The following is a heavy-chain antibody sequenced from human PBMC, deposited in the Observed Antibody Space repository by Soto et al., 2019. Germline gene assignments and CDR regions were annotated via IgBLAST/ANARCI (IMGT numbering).Heavy chain of an antibody. CDR3: AKDRRADGESYYYYAMGV. V-gene: IGHV1-69*13. CDR2: IIPRYGTA. Sequence: ASVKVSCKASGGTFSSFTISWVLQAPGQGLEWMGGIIPRYGTANYAQKFQGRVTITADASTRTAYMELSSLRSEDTAVYYCAKDRRADGESYYYYAMGVWGQGTTVTV. CDR1: GGTFSSFT. J-gene: IGHJ6*02. D-gene: IGHD7-27*01.